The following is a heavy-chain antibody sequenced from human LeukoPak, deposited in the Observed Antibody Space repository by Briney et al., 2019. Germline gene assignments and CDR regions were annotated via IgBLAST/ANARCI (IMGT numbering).Heavy chain of an antibody. J-gene: IGHJ4*02. CDR2: IYYSGST. Sequence: NSSETLSLTCTVSGGSISSYYWSWIRQPPGKGLEWIGYIYYSGSTNYNPSLKSRVTISVDTSKNQFSLKLSSVTAADTAVYYCASTYYYGSGSYYTYPQSVDYWGQGTLVTVSS. D-gene: IGHD3-10*01. V-gene: IGHV4-59*08. CDR1: GGSISSYY. CDR3: ASTYYYGSGSYYTYPQSVDY.